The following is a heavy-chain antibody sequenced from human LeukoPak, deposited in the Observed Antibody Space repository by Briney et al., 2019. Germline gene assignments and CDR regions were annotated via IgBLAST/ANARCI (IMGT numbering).Heavy chain of an antibody. CDR3: AAARYNWNLNFDY. CDR1: GFTFTSSA. J-gene: IGHJ4*02. D-gene: IGHD1-1*01. V-gene: IGHV1-58*02. CDR2: IVVGGGNT. Sequence: GASVKVSCKASGFTFTSSAMQWVRQARGQRLEWIGWIVVGGGNTNYAQKFQERVTITRDMSTSTAYMELSSLRSEDTAVYYCAAARYNWNLNFDYWGQGTLVTVSS.